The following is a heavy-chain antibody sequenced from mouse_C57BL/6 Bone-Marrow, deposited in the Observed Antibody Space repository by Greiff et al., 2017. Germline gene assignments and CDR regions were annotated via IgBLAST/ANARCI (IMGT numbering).Heavy chain of an antibody. V-gene: IGHV1-78*01. CDR3: ARWTVVATSDYYAMDY. D-gene: IGHD1-1*01. J-gene: IGHJ4*01. CDR1: GYTFTDHT. Sequence: VQLQESDAELVKPGASVKISCKVSGYTFTDHTIHWMKQRPEQGLEWIGYIYPRDGSTKYNEKFKGKATLTADKSSSTAYMQLNSLTSEDSAVYFCARWTVVATSDYYAMDYWGQGTSVTVSS. CDR2: IYPRDGST.